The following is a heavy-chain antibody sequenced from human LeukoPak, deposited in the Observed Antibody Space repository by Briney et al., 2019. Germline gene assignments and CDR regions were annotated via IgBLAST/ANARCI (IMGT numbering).Heavy chain of an antibody. CDR3: ARVGFGSGYYFAAFDI. CDR1: GGTFSSYA. V-gene: IGHV1-69*13. CDR2: IIPIFGTA. Sequence: GASVKVSCKASGGTFSSYAISWVRQAPGQGLEWMGGIIPIFGTANYAQKFQGRVTITADGSTSTAYMELSSLRSEDTAVYYCARVGFGSGYYFAAFDIWGQGTMVTVSS. J-gene: IGHJ3*02. D-gene: IGHD3-22*01.